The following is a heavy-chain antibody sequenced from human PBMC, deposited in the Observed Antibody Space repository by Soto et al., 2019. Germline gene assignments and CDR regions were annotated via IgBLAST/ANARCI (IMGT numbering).Heavy chain of an antibody. CDR2: IRSKANSYAT. J-gene: IGHJ3*02. Sequence: EVQLVESGGGLVQPGGSLKLSCAASGFTFSGSAMHWVRQASGNGLEWVGRIRSKANSYATAYAASVKGRFTISRDDSKNTAYLQMNSLKTEDTAVYYCTSSGWYVGAFDIWGQGTMVTVSS. V-gene: IGHV3-73*02. CDR3: TSSGWYVGAFDI. D-gene: IGHD6-19*01. CDR1: GFTFSGSA.